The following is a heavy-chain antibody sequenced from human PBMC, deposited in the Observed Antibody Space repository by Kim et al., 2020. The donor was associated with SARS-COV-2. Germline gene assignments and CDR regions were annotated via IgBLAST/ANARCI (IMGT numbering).Heavy chain of an antibody. D-gene: IGHD3-22*01. CDR1: GFTFSSYA. J-gene: IGHJ4*02. V-gene: IGHV3-30-3*01. CDR3: ASPYYYDSSGYLYYFDY. Sequence: GGSLRLSRAASGFTFSSYAMHWVRQAPGKGLEWVAVISYDGSNKYYADSVKGRFTISRDNSKNTLYLQMNSLRAEDTAVYYCASPYYYDSSGYLYYFDYWGQGTLVTVSS. CDR2: ISYDGSNK.